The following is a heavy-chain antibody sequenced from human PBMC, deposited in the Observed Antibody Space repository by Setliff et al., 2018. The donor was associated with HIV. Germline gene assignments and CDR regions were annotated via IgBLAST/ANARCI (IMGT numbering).Heavy chain of an antibody. J-gene: IGHJ4*02. CDR3: ASPDENNSGPDY. V-gene: IGHV1-2*02. D-gene: IGHD1-1*01. CDR1: GFTFTGYY. Sequence: ASVKVSCKPSGFTFTGYYLHWVRQAPGQGLEWMGWIDPNAGATNFEQKFQDRVSMTRDTSIPTVYMVLNRLRPGDTAVYYRASPDENNSGPDYWGQGTLVTVSS. CDR2: IDPNAGAT.